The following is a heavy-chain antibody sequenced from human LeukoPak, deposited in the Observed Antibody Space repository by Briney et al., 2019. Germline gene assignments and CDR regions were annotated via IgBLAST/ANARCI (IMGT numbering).Heavy chain of an antibody. J-gene: IGHJ5*02. CDR2: ISTYNGDT. CDR1: GYTFTGYY. CDR3: ARDYYDSSGEWFDP. D-gene: IGHD3-22*01. Sequence: ASVKVSCKASGYTFTGYYIYWVRQAPGQGLEWMGWISTYNGDTNYAQNLQGRVTMTTDTSTSTVYMELRSLRSDDTAVYYCARDYYDSSGEWFDPWGQGTLVTVSS. V-gene: IGHV1-18*04.